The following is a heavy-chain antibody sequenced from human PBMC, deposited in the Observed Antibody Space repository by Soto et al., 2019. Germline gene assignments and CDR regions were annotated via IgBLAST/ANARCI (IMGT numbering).Heavy chain of an antibody. CDR3: ARGPNKDTAMVPFDY. Sequence: PSETLSLTCAVYGGSFSGYYWSWIRQPPGKGLEWIGEINHSGSTNYNPSLKSRVTISVDTSKNQFSLKLSSVTAADTAVYYCARGPNKDTAMVPFDYWAQEPLVPVSS. V-gene: IGHV4-34*01. J-gene: IGHJ4*02. D-gene: IGHD5-18*01. CDR2: INHSGST. CDR1: GGSFSGYY.